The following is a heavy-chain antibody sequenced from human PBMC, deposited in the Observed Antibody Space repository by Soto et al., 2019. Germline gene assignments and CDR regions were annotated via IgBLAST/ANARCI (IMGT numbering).Heavy chain of an antibody. CDR1: GGSISSYY. Sequence: SETLSLTCTVSGGSISSYYWSWIRQPPGKGLEWIGYIYYSGSTNYNPSLKSRVTISVDTSKNQFSLKLSSVTAADTAVYYCARQVRIAAAGFNWFDPWGQGTLVTVSS. J-gene: IGHJ5*02. CDR3: ARQVRIAAAGFNWFDP. CDR2: IYYSGST. V-gene: IGHV4-59*08. D-gene: IGHD6-13*01.